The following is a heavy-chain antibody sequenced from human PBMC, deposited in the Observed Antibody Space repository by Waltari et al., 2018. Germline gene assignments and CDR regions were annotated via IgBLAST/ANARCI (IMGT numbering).Heavy chain of an antibody. CDR1: GYTFIDYF. D-gene: IGHD3-10*01. CDR3: APLPGGSGQTFDY. J-gene: IGHJ4*02. V-gene: IGHV1-69-2*01. CDR2: IEPKDGET. Sequence: EVQLVQSGAEVKKPGATVKISCKASGYTFIDYFMHWVQQAPGKGLEWVGRIEPKDGETVYAEKFQGRVTITADTSTATSYLELSSLRSDDTAVYYCAPLPGGSGQTFDYWGQGTLLTVSS.